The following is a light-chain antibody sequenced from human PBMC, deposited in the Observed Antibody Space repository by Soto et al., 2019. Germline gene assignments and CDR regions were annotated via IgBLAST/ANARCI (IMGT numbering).Light chain of an antibody. CDR2: DNN. V-gene: IGLV1-51*01. CDR1: SSKIGNNF. Sequence: QSVLTQPPSVSAAPGQKVTISCSGNSSKIGNNFISWYQQLPGTAPKLLIYDNNKRPSGIPDRFSGSKSGTSATLGITGLQSGDEADHYCGTWDSSLSAYVFGAGTKVTVL. CDR3: GTWDSSLSAYV. J-gene: IGLJ1*01.